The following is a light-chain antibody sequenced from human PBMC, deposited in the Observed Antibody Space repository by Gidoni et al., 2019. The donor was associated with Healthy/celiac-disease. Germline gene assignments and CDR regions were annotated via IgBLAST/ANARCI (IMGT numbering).Light chain of an antibody. CDR1: SLRSYS. V-gene: IGLV3-19*01. J-gene: IGLJ2*01. CDR2: GKN. CDR3: NSRDNSGNVLGV. Sequence: SSELTQDPAVSVALGQTVRITCQGDSLRSYSASWYQQKPGQAPVIVIYGKNNRPSGIPDRFSGSTSGNTASLTVTGAQAEDEADYYCNSRDNSGNVLGVFGGGTKLTVL.